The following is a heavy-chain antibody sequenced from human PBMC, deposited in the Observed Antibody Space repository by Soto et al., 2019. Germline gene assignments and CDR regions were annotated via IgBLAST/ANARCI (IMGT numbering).Heavy chain of an antibody. CDR1: GFTFSSYW. CDR2: INSGGSYT. V-gene: IGHV3-74*01. J-gene: IGHJ4*02. CDR3: AMSLWGSYLNY. D-gene: IGHD3-16*02. Sequence: GGSLRLSCAASGFTFSSYWMHWVRQAPGKGLVWVSRINSGGSYTNYADSVKGRFTISRDNAKNTLYLQMNSLRAEDTAVYYCAMSLWGSYLNYWGQGTLVTVSS.